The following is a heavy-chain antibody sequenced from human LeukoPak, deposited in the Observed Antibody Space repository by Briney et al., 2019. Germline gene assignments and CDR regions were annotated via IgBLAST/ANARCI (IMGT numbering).Heavy chain of an antibody. D-gene: IGHD6-19*01. CDR3: ARGGGAVAGTTSYLYYGMDV. CDR2: IYSGGST. Sequence: GGSLRLSCAASGFTVSSNYMSWVRQAPGKGLEWVSVIYSGGSTYYADSVKGRFTISRDNSKNTLYLQMNSLRAEDTAVYYCARGGGAVAGTTSYLYYGMDVWGQGTTVTVSS. CDR1: GFTVSSNY. J-gene: IGHJ6*02. V-gene: IGHV3-53*01.